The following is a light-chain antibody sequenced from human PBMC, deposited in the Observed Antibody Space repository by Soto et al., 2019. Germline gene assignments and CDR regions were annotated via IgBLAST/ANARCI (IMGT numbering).Light chain of an antibody. CDR2: AAS. CDR3: QQRSNWPIT. Sequence: EIVLTQSPATLSLSPGERATLSCRASQSVSTYLAWHQQKPGQAPRLLIYAASNRATGIPARFSGSGSGTDFTPTISSLEPEDFAVYYCQQRSNWPITFGQGTRLEIK. CDR1: QSVSTY. V-gene: IGKV3-11*01. J-gene: IGKJ5*01.